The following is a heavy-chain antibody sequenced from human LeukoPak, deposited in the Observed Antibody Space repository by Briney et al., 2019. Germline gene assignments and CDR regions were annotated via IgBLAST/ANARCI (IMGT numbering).Heavy chain of an antibody. D-gene: IGHD2-2*01. V-gene: IGHV4-39*01. CDR1: GGSIGSSSYY. J-gene: IGHJ3*02. Sequence: SETLSLTCTVSGGSIGSSSYYWGWIRQPPGKGLEWIGSIYYSGSTYYNASLKSRATISVDTSKNQFSLKLSSVTAADTAVYYCARHGVNVVVPAARGVPYDAFDIWGQGTVVTVSS. CDR2: IYYSGST. CDR3: ARHGVNVVVPAARGVPYDAFDI.